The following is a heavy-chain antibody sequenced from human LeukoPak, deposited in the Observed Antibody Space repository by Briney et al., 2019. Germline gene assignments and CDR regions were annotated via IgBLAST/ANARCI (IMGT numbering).Heavy chain of an antibody. V-gene: IGHV4-59*08. Sequence: SETLSLTCTVSGGSISSYYWSWIRQPPPKGLDWIGYVYYSGSTSYNPSLKSRVTISVDTSKNQFSLKLTSVTATDTAVYYCARMTGYPYYFDYWGQGTLVTVSS. CDR1: GGSISSYY. J-gene: IGHJ4*02. D-gene: IGHD3-9*01. CDR2: VYYSGST. CDR3: ARMTGYPYYFDY.